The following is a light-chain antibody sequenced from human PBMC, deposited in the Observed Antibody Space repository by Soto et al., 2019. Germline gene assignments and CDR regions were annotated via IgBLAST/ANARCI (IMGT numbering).Light chain of an antibody. CDR2: GAS. V-gene: IGKV3-15*01. J-gene: IGKJ1*01. CDR1: QSVSSN. CDR3: QQYSNWPPWT. Sequence: EIVMTQSPATLSVSPGERATLSCRASQSVSSNLAWYQQKPGQTPRLLIYGASTRATGIPARFSGSGSGTEFTLTISSLQSEDCAVYYCQQYSNWPPWTFGQGTKVDIK.